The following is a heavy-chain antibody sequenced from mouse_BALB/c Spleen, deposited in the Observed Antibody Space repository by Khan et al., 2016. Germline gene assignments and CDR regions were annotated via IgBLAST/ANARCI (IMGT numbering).Heavy chain of an antibody. CDR1: GYTFTNYG. CDR2: INTNTGEP. D-gene: IGHD1-1*01. V-gene: IGHV9-3*02. Sequence: QIQLVQSGPELKKPGETVKISCKASGYTFTNYGMNWVKQAPGKGLKWMGWINTNTGEPTYAEEFKGRFAFSLETSASTAYLQINNLKNEDTATYFCARMADGSSAWFAYWGQGTLVTVSA. J-gene: IGHJ3*01. CDR3: ARMADGSSAWFAY.